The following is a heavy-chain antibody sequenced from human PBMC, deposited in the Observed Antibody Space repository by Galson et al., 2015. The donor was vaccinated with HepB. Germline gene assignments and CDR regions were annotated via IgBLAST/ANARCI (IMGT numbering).Heavy chain of an antibody. Sequence: SLRLSCAASGFTFSSYGMHWVRQAPGKGLEWVAVIWYDGSNKYYADSVKGRFTISRDNSKNTLYLQMNSLRAEDTAVYYCARDPYYDSSGLGDAFDIWGQGTMVTVSS. V-gene: IGHV3-33*01. CDR1: GFTFSSYG. CDR2: IWYDGSNK. CDR3: ARDPYYDSSGLGDAFDI. J-gene: IGHJ3*02. D-gene: IGHD3-22*01.